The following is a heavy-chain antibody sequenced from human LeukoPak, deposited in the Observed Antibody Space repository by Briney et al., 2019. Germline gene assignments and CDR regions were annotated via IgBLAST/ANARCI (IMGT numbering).Heavy chain of an antibody. CDR1: GFTFSSYA. Sequence: PGGSLRLSCAASGFTFSSYAMHWVRQAPGKGLEWVAVISYDGSNKYYADSVKGRFTISRDNSKNTLYLQMNSLRAEDTAVYYCARGGAGYSSSPIGAFDIWGQGTMVTVSS. D-gene: IGHD6-13*01. J-gene: IGHJ3*02. V-gene: IGHV3-30-3*01. CDR3: ARGGAGYSSSPIGAFDI. CDR2: ISYDGSNK.